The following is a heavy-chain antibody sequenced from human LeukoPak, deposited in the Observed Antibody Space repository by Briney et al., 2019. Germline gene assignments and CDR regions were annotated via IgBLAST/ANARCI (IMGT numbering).Heavy chain of an antibody. CDR3: TTDRYYDSSGYYYPFDY. D-gene: IGHD3-22*01. J-gene: IGHJ4*02. Sequence: GGSLRLSCAASGFTFSNAWMSWVRQAPGKGLEWVGRIKSKTDGGTTDHAAPVKGRFTISRDDSKNTLYLQMNSLKTEDTAVYHCTTDRYYDSSGYYYPFDYWGQGTLVTVSS. V-gene: IGHV3-15*01. CDR2: IKSKTDGGTT. CDR1: GFTFSNAW.